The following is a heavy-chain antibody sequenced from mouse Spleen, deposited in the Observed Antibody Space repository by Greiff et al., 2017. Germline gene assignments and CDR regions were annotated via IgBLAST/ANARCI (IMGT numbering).Heavy chain of an antibody. CDR1: GFTFSSYY. CDR3: ARYSYYSYGAWFAY. Sequence: EVQLQESGGGLVKLGGSLKLSCAASGFTFSSYYMSWVRQTPEKRLEWVATISNSGGSTYYPDSVKDRFTISRDNAKNTLYLQMSSLNSEDTAVYYCARYSYYSYGAWFAYWGQGTLVTVSA. D-gene: IGHD2-12*01. J-gene: IGHJ3*01. V-gene: IGHV5-12-1*01. CDR2: ISNSGGST.